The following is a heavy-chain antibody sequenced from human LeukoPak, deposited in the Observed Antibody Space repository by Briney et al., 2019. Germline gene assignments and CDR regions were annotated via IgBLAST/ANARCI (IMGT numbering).Heavy chain of an antibody. CDR1: GGSISSGGYY. J-gene: IGHJ6*02. Sequence: SQTLSLTCTVSGGSISSGGYYWSWIRQHPGKGLEWIGYIYHSGSTYYNPSLKSRVTISVDRSKNQFSLKLSSVTAADTAVYYCARDPGIPPRTYGMDVWGQGTTVTVSS. V-gene: IGHV4-30-2*01. CDR3: ARDPGIPPRTYGMDV. CDR2: IYHSGST.